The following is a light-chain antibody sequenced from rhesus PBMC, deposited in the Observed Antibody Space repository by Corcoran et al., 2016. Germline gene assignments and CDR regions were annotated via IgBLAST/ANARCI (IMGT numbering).Light chain of an antibody. Sequence: DIQMTQSPSALSASVGDRVTISCRASQNIYSNLAWYQQKPGKAPKLLIYAGSSLQTGIPSRFSGSGSWTDFTLTISSLQPEDSAAYFCQHYYDNPLTFGGGTKVEIK. J-gene: IGKJ4*01. CDR2: AGS. CDR3: QHYYDNPLT. V-gene: IGKV1S12*01. CDR1: QNIYSN.